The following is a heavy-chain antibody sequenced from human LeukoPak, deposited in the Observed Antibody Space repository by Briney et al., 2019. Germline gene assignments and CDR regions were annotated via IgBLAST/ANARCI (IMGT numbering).Heavy chain of an antibody. Sequence: PSETLSLTCAVYGGSFSGYYWNWIRQPPGKGLEWIGEINHSGSTNYNPSLRSRVTISVDTSKSQFSLKLSPVTAADTAVYYCARAQYVDISGFYPGYWGQGTLVTVSS. CDR2: INHSGST. CDR1: GGSFSGYY. V-gene: IGHV4-34*01. J-gene: IGHJ4*02. CDR3: ARAQYVDISGFYPGY. D-gene: IGHD3-22*01.